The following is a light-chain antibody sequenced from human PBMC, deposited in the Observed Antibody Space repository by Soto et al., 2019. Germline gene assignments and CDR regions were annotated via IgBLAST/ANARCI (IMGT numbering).Light chain of an antibody. CDR2: GAS. V-gene: IGKV3-20*01. CDR1: QSLSGNY. Sequence: EIVLTQSPGTLSLSPGERVTLSCRASQSLSGNYLAWYQQKPGQAPKFLIYGASNRATGIPARFSGGGSGTDFALTINSLEPEDFAVYYCQQYGHSPITFGQGTRLEIK. J-gene: IGKJ5*01. CDR3: QQYGHSPIT.